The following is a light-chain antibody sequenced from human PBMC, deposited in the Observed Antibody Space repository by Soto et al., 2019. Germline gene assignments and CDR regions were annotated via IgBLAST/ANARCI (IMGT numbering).Light chain of an antibody. J-gene: IGKJ3*01. Sequence: DIQMTQSPSSLSASVGDRVTFTCQASHDIGDYLKWYQQKPGKAPKLLIYDASNLETGVPARFTGGGSGTEFTFTITSLQPEDIATYYGQHYHTFPLTFGPGTKVEIK. V-gene: IGKV1-33*01. CDR2: DAS. CDR3: QHYHTFPLT. CDR1: HDIGDY.